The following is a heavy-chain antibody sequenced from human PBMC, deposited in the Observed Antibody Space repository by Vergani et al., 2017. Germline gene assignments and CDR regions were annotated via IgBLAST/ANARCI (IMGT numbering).Heavy chain of an antibody. CDR3: ARHGDIVVVPAASFDY. CDR2: IYYSGST. V-gene: IGHV4-39*01. J-gene: IGHJ4*02. D-gene: IGHD2-2*01. CDR1: GGSISSSSYY. Sequence: QLQLQESCPGLVKPSETLSLTCTVSGGSISSSSYYWGWIRQPPGKGLEWIGSIYYSGSTYYNPSLKSRVTISVDTSKNQFSLKLSSVTAADTAVYYCARHGDIVVVPAASFDYWGQGTLVTVSS.